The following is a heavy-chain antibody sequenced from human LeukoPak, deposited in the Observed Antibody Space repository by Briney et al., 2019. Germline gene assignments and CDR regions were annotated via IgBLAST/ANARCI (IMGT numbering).Heavy chain of an antibody. CDR3: AKDGSSTVLAAISGY. CDR2: ISGSGGST. D-gene: IGHD2-2*01. J-gene: IGHJ4*02. Sequence: GGSLRLSCAASGFTFSSYAMSWVRQAPGKGLEWVSSISGSGGSTYYADSAKGRFTISRDNSKNTLYLQMNSQKAEDTAVYYCAKDGSSTVLAAISGYWGQGTLVTVSS. CDR1: GFTFSSYA. V-gene: IGHV3-23*01.